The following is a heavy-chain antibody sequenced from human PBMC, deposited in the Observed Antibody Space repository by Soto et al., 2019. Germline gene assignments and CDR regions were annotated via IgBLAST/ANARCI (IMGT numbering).Heavy chain of an antibody. CDR2: IGVSNGRT. D-gene: IGHD3-22*01. J-gene: IGHJ4*02. V-gene: IGHV1-18*01. CDR3: ARSDPFYDSTSYPLDY. CDR1: GYTFSNFG. Sequence: QVQLVQSGPEVKKPGASVKVSCQASGYTFSNFGLSWVRQVPGQGLEWMGWIGVSNGRTNYARKFQGRVSMSTDRSTPTAYTELRSLTSDDTAVYYCARSDPFYDSTSYPLDYWGQGTLVTVSS.